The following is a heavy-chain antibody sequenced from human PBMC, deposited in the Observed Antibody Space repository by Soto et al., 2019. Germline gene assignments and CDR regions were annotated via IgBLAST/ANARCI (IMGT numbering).Heavy chain of an antibody. V-gene: IGHV1-3*01. CDR2: INAGNGNT. CDR1: GYTFTSYA. J-gene: IGHJ6*02. D-gene: IGHD3-3*01. Sequence: GASVKVSCKASGYTFTSYAMHWVRQAPGQRLEWMGWINAGNGNTKYSQKFQGRVTITRDTSASTAYMELSSLRSEDTAVYYCARALGRITIFGVVIRIPFYKYYGMDVWGQGTTVTVSS. CDR3: ARALGRITIFGVVIRIPFYKYYGMDV.